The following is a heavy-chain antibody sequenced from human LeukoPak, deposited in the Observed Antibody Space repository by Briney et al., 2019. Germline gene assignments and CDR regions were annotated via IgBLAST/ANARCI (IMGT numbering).Heavy chain of an antibody. CDR2: IWYDGSNK. V-gene: IGHV3-33*01. Sequence: PGGSLRLSCVARGFNFSIHGMLWLRQAPGKGLEWVAVIWYDGSNKYYADSVKGRFTISRDNSKNTLYLQMNSVRAEDTAVYYCARGRGYSSGRAKDYWGQGTLVTVSS. D-gene: IGHD6-19*01. CDR1: GFNFSIHG. CDR3: ARGRGYSSGRAKDY. J-gene: IGHJ4*02.